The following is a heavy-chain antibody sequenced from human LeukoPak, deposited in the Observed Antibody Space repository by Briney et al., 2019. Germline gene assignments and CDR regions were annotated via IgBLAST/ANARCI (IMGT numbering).Heavy chain of an antibody. V-gene: IGHV1-2*02. Sequence: GASVTVSCQPSGYTFTAHYIHWVRQAPGHGIEWMGWIDTKRGGTNYAQKFLSSVTMTEDTSINTAFMEIRRLRSDDTASYYCARGSGTTIVRGVIANDFDLWGRGSLVTVSS. D-gene: IGHD3-10*01. CDR2: IDTKRGGT. CDR1: GYTFTAHY. J-gene: IGHJ2*01. CDR3: ARGSGTTIVRGVIANDFDL.